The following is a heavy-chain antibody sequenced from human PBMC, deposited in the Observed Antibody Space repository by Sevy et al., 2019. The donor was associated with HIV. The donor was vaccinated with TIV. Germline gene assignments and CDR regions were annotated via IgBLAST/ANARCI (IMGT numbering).Heavy chain of an antibody. CDR1: GYTFTGYY. CDR2: INPNSGGT. J-gene: IGHJ4*02. Sequence: ASVKVSCKASGYTFTGYYMHWVRQASGQGLEWMGWINPNSGGTNYAQKFQGWVTMTRDTSISTAYMELSRLRSDDTAVYYCARGWYESSGYPLLYYFDYWGQGTLVTVSS. D-gene: IGHD3-22*01. V-gene: IGHV1-2*04. CDR3: ARGWYESSGYPLLYYFDY.